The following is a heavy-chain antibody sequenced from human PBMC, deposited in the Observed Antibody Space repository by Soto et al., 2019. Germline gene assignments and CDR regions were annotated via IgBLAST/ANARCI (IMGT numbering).Heavy chain of an antibody. Sequence: LSLTCTVSGGSISSYYWSWIRQPPGKGLEWIGYIYYSGSTNYNPSLKSRVTISVDTSKNQFSLKLSSVTAADTAVYYCARYLATAGLFDYWGQGTLVTVSS. CDR2: IYYSGST. CDR1: GGSISSYY. D-gene: IGHD5-12*01. J-gene: IGHJ4*02. CDR3: ARYLATAGLFDY. V-gene: IGHV4-59*01.